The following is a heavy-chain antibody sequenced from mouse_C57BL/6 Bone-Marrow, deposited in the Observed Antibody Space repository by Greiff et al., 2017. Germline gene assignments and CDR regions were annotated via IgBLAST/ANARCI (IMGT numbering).Heavy chain of an antibody. Sequence: EVQVVESGGGLVKPGGSLKLSCAASGFTFSDYGMHWVRQAPEKGLEWVAYISSGSSTIYYADTVKGRFTISRDNAKNTLFLQRTSLRSEDAAMYYCARPGWLPYAMDYWGQGTSVTVSS. D-gene: IGHD2-3*01. CDR3: ARPGWLPYAMDY. CDR1: GFTFSDYG. V-gene: IGHV5-17*01. CDR2: ISSGSSTI. J-gene: IGHJ4*01.